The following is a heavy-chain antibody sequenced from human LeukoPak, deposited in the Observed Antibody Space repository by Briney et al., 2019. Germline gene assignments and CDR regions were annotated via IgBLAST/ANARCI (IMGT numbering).Heavy chain of an antibody. CDR3: ARQRVHYSEAGE. V-gene: IGHV5-51*01. J-gene: IGHJ4*02. Sequence: ESLKISWKGSGYSFTTYLIGWGRQVPGKGLEWMGIIYPGDSDTRYSPSFQGQVTISADKSISTAYLQWSSLKASDTAMYYCARQRVHYSEAGEWGQGTLVTVSS. CDR1: GYSFTTYL. CDR2: IYPGDSDT. D-gene: IGHD7-27*01.